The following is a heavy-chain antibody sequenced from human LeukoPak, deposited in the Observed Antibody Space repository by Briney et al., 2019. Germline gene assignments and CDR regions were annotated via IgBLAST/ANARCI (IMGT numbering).Heavy chain of an antibody. V-gene: IGHV4-34*01. CDR1: GGSFSGYY. CDR2: INHSGST. CDR3: ARESNYHGSGTGWFDP. D-gene: IGHD3-10*01. Sequence: SETLSLTCAVYGGSFSGYYWSWIRQPPGKGLEWIGEINHSGSTNYNPSLKSRVTISVDTSKNQFSLKLSSVTAADTAVYYCARESNYHGSGTGWFDPWGQGTLVTVSS. J-gene: IGHJ5*02.